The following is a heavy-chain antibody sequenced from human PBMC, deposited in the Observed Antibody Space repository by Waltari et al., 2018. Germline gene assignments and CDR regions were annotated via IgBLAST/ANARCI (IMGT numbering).Heavy chain of an antibody. Sequence: QVQLVQSGAEVKKPGSSVKVSCKASGSTFSSYAISWVRQPPGQGLEWRGGIIPIFGTTNYAQKFQGRVTITADESTSTAYMELSSLRSEDTAVYYCARGCSSTSCYPGYWGQGTLVTVSS. CDR3: ARGCSSTSCYPGY. V-gene: IGHV1-69*01. CDR2: IIPIFGTT. J-gene: IGHJ4*02. D-gene: IGHD2-2*01. CDR1: GSTFSSYA.